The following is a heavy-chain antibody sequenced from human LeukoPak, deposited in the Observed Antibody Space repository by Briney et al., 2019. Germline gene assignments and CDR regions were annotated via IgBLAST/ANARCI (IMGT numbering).Heavy chain of an antibody. CDR3: ARGASLGVLDY. J-gene: IGHJ4*02. CDR2: INSDGSST. D-gene: IGHD3-16*02. V-gene: IGHV3-74*01. Sequence: GGSLRLSCAASGFTFSSYWMHWVRQAPGKGLVWVSRINSDGSSTSYADSVKGRFTISRDNAKNTLYLQMNSLRAEDTAVYYCARGASLGVLDYWGQGTLVTVSS. CDR1: GFTFSSYW.